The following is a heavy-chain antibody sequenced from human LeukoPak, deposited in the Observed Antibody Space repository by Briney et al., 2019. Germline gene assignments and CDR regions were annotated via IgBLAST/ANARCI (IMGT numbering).Heavy chain of an antibody. V-gene: IGHV4-4*09. CDR1: GGSISSYY. J-gene: IGHJ3*02. D-gene: IGHD6-19*01. CDR2: IYTSGNT. CDR3: ARPYSSGWSGAFDI. Sequence: PSETLSLTCTVSGGSISSYYWSWIRQPPGKGLEWIGNIYTSGNTNYNPSLKSRVAISVDTSKNQFSLKLNSVTAADTAVYYCARPYSSGWSGAFDIWGQGTMVTVFS.